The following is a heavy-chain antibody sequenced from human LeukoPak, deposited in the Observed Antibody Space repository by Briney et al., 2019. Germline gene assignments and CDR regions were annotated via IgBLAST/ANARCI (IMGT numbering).Heavy chain of an antibody. Sequence: ASVKVSCKASGYTFTGYYMHWVRQAPGQGLEWMGWINPNSSGTNYAQKFQGWVTMTRDTSISTAYMELSRLRSDDTAVYYCARGDYYDSSGYYYYSDYWGQGTLVTVSS. CDR1: GYTFTGYY. D-gene: IGHD3-22*01. CDR2: INPNSSGT. CDR3: ARGDYYDSSGYYYYSDY. V-gene: IGHV1-2*04. J-gene: IGHJ4*02.